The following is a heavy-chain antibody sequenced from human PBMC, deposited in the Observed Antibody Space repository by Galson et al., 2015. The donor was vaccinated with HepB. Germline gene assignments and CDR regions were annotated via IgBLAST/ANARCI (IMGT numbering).Heavy chain of an antibody. CDR2: INSDNGYT. V-gene: IGHV1-3*01. J-gene: IGHJ6*02. CDR3: ARDSIPTTTVVTPWLSWGMDV. D-gene: IGHD4-23*01. Sequence: SVKVSCKASGYTFSAYSLHWVRQAPGQSLEWMGWINSDNGYTRYSQKFQGRVTITGDTSASTAYMELSSLRFEDTAVYYCARDSIPTTTVVTPWLSWGMDVWGQGTTVTVAS. CDR1: GYTFSAYS.